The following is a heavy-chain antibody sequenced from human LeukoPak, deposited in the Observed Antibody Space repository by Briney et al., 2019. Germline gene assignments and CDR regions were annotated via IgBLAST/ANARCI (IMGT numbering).Heavy chain of an antibody. V-gene: IGHV1-8*01. J-gene: IGHJ4*02. CDR2: MNPNSGNT. D-gene: IGHD4-17*01. Sequence: GAAVEVSSKASGCTFTSYDIKWVRQATGQGLEGRGWMNPNSGNTGYAQKFQGRVTITRNTSINTAYMEMSSLRSEDTAVYYYARGIDYDDSFFDYWGQGTMVTVSS. CDR1: GCTFTSYD. CDR3: ARGIDYDDSFFDY.